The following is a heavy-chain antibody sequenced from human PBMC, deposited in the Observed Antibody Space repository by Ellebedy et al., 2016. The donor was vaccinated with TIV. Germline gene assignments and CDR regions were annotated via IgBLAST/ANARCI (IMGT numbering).Heavy chain of an antibody. V-gene: IGHV4-4*07. CDR1: GGSISNYF. D-gene: IGHD3-10*01. J-gene: IGHJ4*02. CDR3: VRDSGASGSYLNLDY. Sequence: SETLSLTXTLSGGSISNYFWAWIRQPAGKGLEWIGRIFTDGSTTYNPSLKSRVTMSVDTSKNQFSLKLNSVTAADPAVYYCVRDSGASGSYLNLDYWGQGTLVSVSS. CDR2: IFTDGST.